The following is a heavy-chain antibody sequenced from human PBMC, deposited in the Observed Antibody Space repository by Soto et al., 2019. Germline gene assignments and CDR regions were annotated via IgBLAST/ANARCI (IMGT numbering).Heavy chain of an antibody. CDR2: IIPILGIA. Sequence: QVQLVQSGAEVKKPGSSVKVSCKASGGTFSSYTISWVRQAPGQGLEWMGRIIPILGIANYAQKFQGRVTSTADKSTSTAYMELSSLRSEDTAVYYCARSGDSDAFDIWGQGTMVTVSS. D-gene: IGHD2-21*02. CDR3: ARSGDSDAFDI. CDR1: GGTFSSYT. V-gene: IGHV1-69*02. J-gene: IGHJ3*02.